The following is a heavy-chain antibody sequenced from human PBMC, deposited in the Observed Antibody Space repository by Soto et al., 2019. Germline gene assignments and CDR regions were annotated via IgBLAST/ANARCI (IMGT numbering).Heavy chain of an antibody. J-gene: IGHJ6*04. D-gene: IGHD3-10*01. CDR1: GGTFSSYA. CDR2: IIPIFGTA. CDR3: ARDGGSGNYRYYAMDV. V-gene: IGHV1-69*12. Sequence: QVQLVQSGAEVTKPGSSVKVSCKASGGTFSSYAISWVRQAPGQGLEWMGGIIPIFGTANYAQKFQGRVTITAAESTRTAYMELSSLRSEETAVYYCARDGGSGNYRYYAMDVWGEGTTVTVSS.